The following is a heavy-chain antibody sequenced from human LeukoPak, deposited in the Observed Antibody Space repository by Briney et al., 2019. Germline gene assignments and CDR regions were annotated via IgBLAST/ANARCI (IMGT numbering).Heavy chain of an antibody. V-gene: IGHV4-59*12. CDR1: GGSISSYY. CDR3: ARGFYDYVWGSYRSDAFDI. Sequence: SETLSLTCTVSGGSISSYYWSWIRQPPGKGLEWIGYIYYSGSTNYNPSLKSRVTISVDTSKNQFSLKLSSVTAADTAVYYCARGFYDYVWGSYRSDAFDIWGQGTMVTVSS. J-gene: IGHJ3*02. D-gene: IGHD3-16*02. CDR2: IYYSGST.